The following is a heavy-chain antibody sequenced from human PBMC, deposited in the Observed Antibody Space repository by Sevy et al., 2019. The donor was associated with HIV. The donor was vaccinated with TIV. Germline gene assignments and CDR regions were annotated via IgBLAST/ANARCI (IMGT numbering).Heavy chain of an antibody. CDR2: ISFHETIK. D-gene: IGHD1-26*01. V-gene: IGHV3-30*18. CDR3: AKDREVVGAKIDF. Sequence: GGSLRLSCAASGFTCSDFGMHWVRQAPGKGLEWVAVISFHETIKFYAESVKGRFTISRDNSKNTLYLEMNSLRAGDTALYYCAKDREVVGAKIDFCGQGTLVTVSS. CDR1: GFTCSDFG. J-gene: IGHJ4*02.